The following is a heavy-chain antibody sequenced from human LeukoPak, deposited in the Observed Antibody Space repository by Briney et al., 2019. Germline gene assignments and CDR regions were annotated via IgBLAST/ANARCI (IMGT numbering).Heavy chain of an antibody. Sequence: GGSLRLSCAASGFTFSNAWMSWVRQAPGKGLEWVGRIKSKTDGGTTDYAAPVKGRFTISRDDSKNTLYLQMNSLKTEDTAVSYCTTDVHDYGGVFDYWGQGTLVTVSS. CDR2: IKSKTDGGTT. CDR3: TTDVHDYGGVFDY. V-gene: IGHV3-15*01. J-gene: IGHJ4*02. D-gene: IGHD4-23*01. CDR1: GFTFSNAW.